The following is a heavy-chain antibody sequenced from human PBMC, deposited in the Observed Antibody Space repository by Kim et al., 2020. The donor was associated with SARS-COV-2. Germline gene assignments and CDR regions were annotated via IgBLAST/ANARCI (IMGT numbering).Heavy chain of an antibody. V-gene: IGHV4-59*01. CDR3: ARDGYSYGYQRLRYFDP. CDR2: IYYSGST. CDR1: GGSISSYY. D-gene: IGHD5-18*01. Sequence: SETLSLTCTVSGGSISSYYWSWIRQPPGKGLEWIGYIYYSGSTNYNPSLKSRVTISVDTSKNQFSLKLSSVTAADTAVYYCARDGYSYGYQRLRYFDPWGQGTLVTVSS. J-gene: IGHJ5*02.